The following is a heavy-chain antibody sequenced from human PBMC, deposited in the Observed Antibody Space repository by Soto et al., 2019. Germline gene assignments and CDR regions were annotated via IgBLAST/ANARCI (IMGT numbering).Heavy chain of an antibody. CDR3: AGSDGSGYRAFDY. Sequence: QVQLVQSGAEVKRPGSSVKVSCKASGDTFNFYSINLVRQSPGVGLEWMGRVNPIVRMSKYAQKFQGRVTMTADKSTSTAYMELSSLRSEDTAIYYCAGSDGSGYRAFDYWGQGALVTVSS. CDR1: GDTFNFYS. J-gene: IGHJ4*02. D-gene: IGHD2-15*01. V-gene: IGHV1-69*02. CDR2: VNPIVRMS.